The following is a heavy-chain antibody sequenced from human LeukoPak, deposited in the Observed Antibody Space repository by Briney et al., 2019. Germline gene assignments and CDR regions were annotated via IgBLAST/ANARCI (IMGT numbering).Heavy chain of an antibody. CDR2: ISAYNGNT. J-gene: IGHJ3*02. Sequence: ASVKVSCKASGYTFTSYGISWVRQAPGQGLEWMGWISAYNGNTNYAQKFQGRVTMTTDTSTSTAYMELRSLRSDDTAVYYCARFYGILTGEDAFDIWGQGTMVTVSS. V-gene: IGHV1-18*01. CDR1: GYTFTSYG. D-gene: IGHD3-9*01. CDR3: ARFYGILTGEDAFDI.